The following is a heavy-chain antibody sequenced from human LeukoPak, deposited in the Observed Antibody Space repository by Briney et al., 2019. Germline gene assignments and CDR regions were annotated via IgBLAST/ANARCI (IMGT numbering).Heavy chain of an antibody. CDR1: GFTFDDYG. CDR2: INWNGGST. D-gene: IGHD6-19*01. V-gene: IGHV3-20*04. Sequence: GGSLRLSCAASGFTFDDYGMSWVRQAPGKGLEWVSGINWNGGSTGYADSVKGRFTISRDNAKNSLYLQMNSLRAEDTALYYCAGSVAGTLSTQYYYYYMDVWGKGTTVTVSS. CDR3: AGSVAGTLSTQYYYYYMDV. J-gene: IGHJ6*03.